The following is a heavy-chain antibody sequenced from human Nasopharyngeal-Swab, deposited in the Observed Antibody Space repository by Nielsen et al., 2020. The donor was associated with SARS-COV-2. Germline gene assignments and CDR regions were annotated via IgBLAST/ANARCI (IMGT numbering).Heavy chain of an antibody. CDR2: INHSGST. J-gene: IGHJ4*02. Sequence: SETLSLTCAVYGGSFSGYYWSWIRQPPGKGLEWIGEINHSGSTNYNPSLKSRVTISVDTSKNQFSLKLSSVTAADTAVYYCVRGRTYSSSWYYYFDYWGQGTLVTVSS. D-gene: IGHD6-13*01. V-gene: IGHV4-34*01. CDR3: VRGRTYSSSWYYYFDY. CDR1: GGSFSGYY.